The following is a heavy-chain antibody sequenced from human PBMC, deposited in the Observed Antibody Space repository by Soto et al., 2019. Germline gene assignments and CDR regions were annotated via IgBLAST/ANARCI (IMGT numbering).Heavy chain of an antibody. CDR3: ARRLPPVVPAAIDPYYYYYMDV. Sequence: GGSLRLSCAASGFTFSSYAMSWVRQAPGKGLEWVSAISGSGGSTYYADSVKGRFTISRDNSKNTLYLQMNSLRAEDTAVYYCARRLPPVVPAAIDPYYYYYMDVWGKGTTVTVSS. CDR1: GFTFSSYA. D-gene: IGHD2-2*01. V-gene: IGHV3-23*01. CDR2: ISGSGGST. J-gene: IGHJ6*03.